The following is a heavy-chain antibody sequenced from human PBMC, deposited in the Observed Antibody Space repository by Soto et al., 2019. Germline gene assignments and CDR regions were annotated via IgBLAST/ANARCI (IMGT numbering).Heavy chain of an antibody. CDR3: ARGANDILTGYYNLDV. D-gene: IGHD3-9*01. CDR2: INPSGGST. Sequence: ASVKVSCKASGYTFTSYYMHWVLQAPGQGLEWMGIINPSGGSTSYAQKFQGRVTMTRDTSTSTVHMELSSLRSEDTAVYYCARGANDILTGYYNLDVWGQGNKVTV. J-gene: IGHJ6*02. CDR1: GYTFTSYY. V-gene: IGHV1-46*01.